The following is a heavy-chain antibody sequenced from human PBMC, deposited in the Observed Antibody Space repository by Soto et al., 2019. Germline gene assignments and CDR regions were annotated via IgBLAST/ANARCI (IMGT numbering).Heavy chain of an antibody. J-gene: IGHJ4*02. CDR3: ARESRYCSGGSCYFLPGIDY. CDR2: INAGNGNT. Sequence: ASVKVSCKASGYTFTSYAMHWVRQAPGQRLEWMGWINAGNGNTKYSQKFQGRVTITADESTSTAYMELGSLRSEDTAVYYCARESRYCSGGSCYFLPGIDYWGQGTLVTVSS. V-gene: IGHV1-3*01. CDR1: GYTFTSYA. D-gene: IGHD2-15*01.